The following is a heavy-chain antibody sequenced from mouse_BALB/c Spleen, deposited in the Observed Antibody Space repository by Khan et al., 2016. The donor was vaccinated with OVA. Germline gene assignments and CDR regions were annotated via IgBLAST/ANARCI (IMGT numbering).Heavy chain of an antibody. D-gene: IGHD1-1*01. V-gene: IGHV3-2*02. CDR3: ARSGTISTVVVTDFDF. CDR1: GYSITCDYA. J-gene: IGHJ2*01. CDR2: IQYSGST. Sequence: EVQLQESGPGLVKPSQSLSLPCTVTGYSITCDYAWNWLRKFPGNKLEWMGYIQYSGSTTYTPSLTSRITITRDTSKNQFFLQLNSVTTEDTATYYCARSGTISTVVVTDFDFWGQGTTLTVSS.